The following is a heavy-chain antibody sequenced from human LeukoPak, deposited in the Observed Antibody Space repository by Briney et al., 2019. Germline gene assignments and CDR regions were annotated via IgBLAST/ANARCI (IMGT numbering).Heavy chain of an antibody. CDR2: ISYDGSNK. Sequence: GGSLRLSCAASGFTFGSYAMHWVRQAPGKGLEWVAVISYDGSNKYYADSVKGRFTISRDNSKNTLYLQMNSLRAEETAVYYCARAGYSYGSYYFDYWGQGTLVTVSS. CDR3: ARAGYSYGSYYFDY. V-gene: IGHV3-30-3*01. CDR1: GFTFGSYA. J-gene: IGHJ4*02. D-gene: IGHD5-18*01.